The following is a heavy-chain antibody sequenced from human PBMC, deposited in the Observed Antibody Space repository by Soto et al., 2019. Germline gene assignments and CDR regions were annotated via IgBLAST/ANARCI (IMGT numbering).Heavy chain of an antibody. V-gene: IGHV3-11*06. CDR2: VSSSGSYT. CDR3: ARLRVGVNWYFDL. Sequence: SCAASGFNFVDYYIAWIRQAPGKGLEWVSFVSSSGSYTKYSDAVGGRLTVSRDNGRNSLHLQLNNLRVEDTAVYYCARLRVGVNWYFDLWGRGTLVTVSS. CDR1: GFNFVDYY. J-gene: IGHJ2*01. D-gene: IGHD1-26*01.